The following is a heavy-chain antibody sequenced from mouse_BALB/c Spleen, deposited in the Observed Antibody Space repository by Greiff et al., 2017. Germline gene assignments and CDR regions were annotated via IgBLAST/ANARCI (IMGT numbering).Heavy chain of an antibody. J-gene: IGHJ2*01. CDR1: GFTFSSYG. V-gene: IGHV5-6-3*01. CDR3: ARDSITSDY. CDR2: INSNGGST. D-gene: IGHD2-4*01. Sequence: EVQVVESGGGLVQPGGSLKLSCAASGFTFSSYGMSWVRQTPDKRLELVATINSNGGSTYYPDSVKGRFTISRDNAKNTLYLQMSSLKSEDTAMYYCARDSITSDYWGQGTTLTVSS.